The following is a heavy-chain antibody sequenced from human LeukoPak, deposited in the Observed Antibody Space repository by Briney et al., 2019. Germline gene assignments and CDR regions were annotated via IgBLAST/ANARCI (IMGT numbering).Heavy chain of an antibody. CDR2: ISAYNGNT. CDR3: ARNLWFGESSDAFDM. V-gene: IGHV1-18*01. Sequence: ASVKVSCRASGYTFTSYGISWVRQAPGQGLEWMGWISAYNGNTNYAQKLQGRVTMTTDTSTSTAYMELRSLRSDDTAVYYCARNLWFGESSDAFDMWGQGTMVTVSS. D-gene: IGHD3-10*01. J-gene: IGHJ3*02. CDR1: GYTFTSYG.